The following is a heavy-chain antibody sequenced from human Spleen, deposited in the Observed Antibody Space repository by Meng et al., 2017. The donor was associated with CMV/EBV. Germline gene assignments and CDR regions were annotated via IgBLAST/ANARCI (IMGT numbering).Heavy chain of an antibody. D-gene: IGHD6-19*01. Sequence: GGSLRLSCPASGFTFSTYAMSWVRQAPGKGLEWVSVIYNGVATTYYTDSVKGRFTISRDDSKNTLYLQMNSLRAEDTAVYYCAKDLGSGWYSGFEYWGQGTLVTVSS. J-gene: IGHJ4*02. CDR3: AKDLGSGWYSGFEY. CDR1: GFTFSTYA. CDR2: IYNGVATT. V-gene: IGHV3-23*03.